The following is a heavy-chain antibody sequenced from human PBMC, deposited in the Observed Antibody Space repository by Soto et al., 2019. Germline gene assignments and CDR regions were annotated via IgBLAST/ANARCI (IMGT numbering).Heavy chain of an antibody. J-gene: IGHJ6*02. Sequence: QVQLVESGGGVVQPGRSLRLSCAASGFTFSSYGMHWVRQAPGKGLEWVAVIWYDGSNKYYADSVKGRFTISRDNSKNMLYLQMSSLRAEDTAVYYCARGVGNYYYGLDVWGQGTTVTVSS. D-gene: IGHD1-26*01. CDR2: IWYDGSNK. V-gene: IGHV3-33*01. CDR3: ARGVGNYYYGLDV. CDR1: GFTFSSYG.